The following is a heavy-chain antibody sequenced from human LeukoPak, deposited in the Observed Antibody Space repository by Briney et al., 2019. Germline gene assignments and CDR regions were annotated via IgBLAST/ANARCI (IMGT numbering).Heavy chain of an antibody. J-gene: IGHJ6*02. CDR3: ASSSRPHDYYYYYGMDV. D-gene: IGHD6-13*01. V-gene: IGHV4-59*01. CDR1: GGSISSYY. CDR2: IYYSGST. Sequence: PPETLSLTCTVSGGSISSYYWSWIRQPPGKGLEWIGYIYYSGSTNYNPSLKSRVTISVDTSKNQFSLKLSSVTAADTAVYYCASSSRPHDYYYYYGMDVWGQGTTVTVSS.